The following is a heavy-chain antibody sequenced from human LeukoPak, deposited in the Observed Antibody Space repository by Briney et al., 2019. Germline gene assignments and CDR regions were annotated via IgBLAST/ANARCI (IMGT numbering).Heavy chain of an antibody. Sequence: GSVKVSCKASGYTFTGYYMHWVRQAPGQGLEWMGWINPNSGGTNYAQKFQGRVTMTRDTSISTAYMELSRLRSDDTAVYYCARDILSGYPYNWFDPWGQGTLSPSPQ. D-gene: IGHD2-15*01. CDR1: GYTFTGYY. CDR3: ARDILSGYPYNWFDP. J-gene: IGHJ5*02. CDR2: INPNSGGT. V-gene: IGHV1-2*02.